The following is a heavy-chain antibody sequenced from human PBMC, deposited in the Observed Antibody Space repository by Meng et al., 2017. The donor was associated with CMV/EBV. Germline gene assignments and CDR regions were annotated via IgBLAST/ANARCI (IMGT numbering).Heavy chain of an antibody. CDR3: AFSDCSSTSCWFDY. Sequence: SVQVSCKASGGTFSSYAISWVRQATGQGLEWMGGIIPIFGTTNYAQKFQGRVTITTDESTNTAYMELSSLRSEDTAVYYCAFSDCSSTSCWFDYWGQGTLVTVSS. D-gene: IGHD2-2*01. V-gene: IGHV1-69*05. J-gene: IGHJ4*02. CDR1: GGTFSSYA. CDR2: IIPIFGTT.